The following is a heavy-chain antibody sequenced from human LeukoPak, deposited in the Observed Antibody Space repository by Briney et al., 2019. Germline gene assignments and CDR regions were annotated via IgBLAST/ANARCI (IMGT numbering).Heavy chain of an antibody. Sequence: SVKVSCKASGGTFSSYAISWVRQAPGQGLEWMGGIIPIFGTANHAQKFQGRVTITADESTSTAYMELSSLRSEDTAVYYCARVAPGLRDAFDIWGQGTMVTVSS. CDR2: IIPIFGTA. J-gene: IGHJ3*02. D-gene: IGHD4-17*01. CDR3: ARVAPGLRDAFDI. CDR1: GGTFSSYA. V-gene: IGHV1-69*01.